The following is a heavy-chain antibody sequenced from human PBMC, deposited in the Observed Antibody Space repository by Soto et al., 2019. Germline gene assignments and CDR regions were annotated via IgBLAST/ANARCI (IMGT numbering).Heavy chain of an antibody. J-gene: IGHJ3*02. CDR3: ASLPVAAVAFDI. CDR2: IIPILGIA. CDR1: GGTFSSYT. Sequence: QVQLVQSGAEVKKPGSSVKVSCKASGGTFSSYTISWVRQAPGQGLEWMGRIIPILGIAKYAQKFQGTVTITADKSPSTAYMELSSLRSEDTAVYYCASLPVAAVAFDIWGQGTVVTVSS. D-gene: IGHD6-19*01. V-gene: IGHV1-69*02.